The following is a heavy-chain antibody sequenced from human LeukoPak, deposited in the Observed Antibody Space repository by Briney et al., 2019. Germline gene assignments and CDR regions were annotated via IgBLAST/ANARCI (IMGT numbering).Heavy chain of an antibody. CDR3: ATQPGSDY. CDR1: GFTFSTYW. D-gene: IGHD3-10*01. V-gene: IGHV3-74*01. CDR2: INSDGSST. Sequence: PEGSLRLSCAASGFTFSTYWMHWVRQAPGKGLVWVSRINSDGSSTNYADSVKGRFTISRDNAENTLYLQMNSLRAEDTAVYHCATQPGSDYWGQGTLVTVSS. J-gene: IGHJ4*02.